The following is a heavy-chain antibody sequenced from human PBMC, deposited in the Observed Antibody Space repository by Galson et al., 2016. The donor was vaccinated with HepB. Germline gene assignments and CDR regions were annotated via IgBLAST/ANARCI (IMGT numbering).Heavy chain of an antibody. J-gene: IGHJ6*04. V-gene: IGHV3-21*01. CDR3: ARVLPAADSYYYYGMDV. Sequence: SLRLSCAASGFTFSYYSMNWVRQAPGKGLEWVSFISSRSSYIYYADSVKGRFTISRDNAKNSLYLQMNSLRAEDTAVYYCARVLPAADSYYYYGMDVWGKGTTVTVSS. CDR2: ISSRSSYI. CDR1: GFTFSYYS. D-gene: IGHD2-2*01.